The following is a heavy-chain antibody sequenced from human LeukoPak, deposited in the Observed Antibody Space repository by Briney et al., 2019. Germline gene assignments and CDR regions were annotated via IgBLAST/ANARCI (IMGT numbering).Heavy chain of an antibody. D-gene: IGHD1-20*01. CDR1: GFTFSDYT. CDR2: IDLSGSTL. Sequence: PGGSLRLSCAASGFTFSDYTMNWVRQAPGKGLEWVSYIDLSGSTLYYVDSVKGRFTISRDNAKNSLYLQMNSLRAEDTAVYYCAREINWNDEGDWFDPWGQGTLVTVSS. CDR3: AREINWNDEGDWFDP. V-gene: IGHV3-48*04. J-gene: IGHJ5*02.